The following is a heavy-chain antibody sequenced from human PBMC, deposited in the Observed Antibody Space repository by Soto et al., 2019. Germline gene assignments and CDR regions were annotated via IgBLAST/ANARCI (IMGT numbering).Heavy chain of an antibody. CDR2: IYYSGST. V-gene: IGHV4-39*01. D-gene: IGHD3-22*01. CDR1: GGSISSSSYY. Sequence: SETLSLTFTVSGGSISSSSYYWGWIRQPPGKGLEWIGSIYYSGSTYYNPSLKSRVTISVDTSKNQFSLKLSSVTAADTAVYYCARYDSSGYYYPYYGMDVWGQGTTVTVSS. CDR3: ARYDSSGYYYPYYGMDV. J-gene: IGHJ6*02.